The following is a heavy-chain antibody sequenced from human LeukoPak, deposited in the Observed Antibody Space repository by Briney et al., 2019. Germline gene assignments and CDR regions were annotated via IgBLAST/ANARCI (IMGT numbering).Heavy chain of an antibody. V-gene: IGHV3-48*03. J-gene: IGHJ4*02. Sequence: GGSLRLSCAASGFTFSSYEMNWVRQAPGKGLEWVSYISSSGSTIYCADSVKGRFTISRDNAKNSLYLQMNSLRAEDTAVYYCARASYYYDSSGPLFDYWGQGTLVTVSS. CDR3: ARASYYYDSSGPLFDY. D-gene: IGHD3-22*01. CDR1: GFTFSSYE. CDR2: ISSSGSTI.